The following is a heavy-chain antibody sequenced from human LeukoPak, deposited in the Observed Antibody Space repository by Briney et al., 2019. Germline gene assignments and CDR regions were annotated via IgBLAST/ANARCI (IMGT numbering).Heavy chain of an antibody. CDR2: ILGNGAAT. D-gene: IGHD3-10*01. V-gene: IGHV3-23*01. CDR3: TKDETQSGVNYFAS. Sequence: GGSLRLSCSASGFTFSSYAMSWVRQAPGKGPEWVSGILGNGAATFYVDSMKGRFSISRDNSKNTLYLQMNGLRVEDTAVYYCTKDETQSGVNYFASWGQGTLVTVSS. J-gene: IGHJ4*02. CDR1: GFTFSSYA.